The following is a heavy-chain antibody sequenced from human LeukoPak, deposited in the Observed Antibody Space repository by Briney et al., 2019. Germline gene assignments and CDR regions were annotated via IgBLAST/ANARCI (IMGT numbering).Heavy chain of an antibody. CDR2: ISGGGTST. V-gene: IGHV3-23*01. J-gene: IGHJ4*02. CDR3: ANEYFDY. Sequence: GGSLRLSYAASGFTFRSYGMRWVRQAPGKGLEWVSAISGGGTSTYYADSVKGRFTISGDTSKNTLYLQMNSLRVEDTAVYYCANEYFDYWGQGTLVTVSS. CDR1: GFTFRSYG.